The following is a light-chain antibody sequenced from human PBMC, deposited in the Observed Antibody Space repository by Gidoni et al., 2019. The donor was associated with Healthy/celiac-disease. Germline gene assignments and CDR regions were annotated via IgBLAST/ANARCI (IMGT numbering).Light chain of an antibody. Sequence: SYVLTQPPSEALAPGQTAKVTCGGDDIASKSVHWYHQKPGQAPGFVVYDDKDRPSGIPARFSGSNSGNTATLTITRIEPGDEADYYCQVWDSLTDHYVFGGGTKVTVL. CDR1: DIASKS. J-gene: IGLJ1*01. CDR3: QVWDSLTDHYV. CDR2: DDK. V-gene: IGLV3-21*02.